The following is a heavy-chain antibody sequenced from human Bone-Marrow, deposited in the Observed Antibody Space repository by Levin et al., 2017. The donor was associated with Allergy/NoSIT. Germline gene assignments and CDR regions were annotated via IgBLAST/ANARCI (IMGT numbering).Heavy chain of an antibody. CDR2: INPNIGKV. V-gene: IGHV1-8*01. J-gene: IGHJ4*02. D-gene: IGHD3-16*02. CDR1: GYTFSSYD. Sequence: SGESLKISCTASGYTFSSYDINWVRQATGQGLEWMGRINPNIGKVDLAHNFQDRLTMTRDTSMRTVYMELNSLRSEDTAVHFCARGLRLISLGGTIVIPRPVSIDFWGQGTLVTVSS. CDR3: ARGLRLISLGGTIVIPRPVSIDF.